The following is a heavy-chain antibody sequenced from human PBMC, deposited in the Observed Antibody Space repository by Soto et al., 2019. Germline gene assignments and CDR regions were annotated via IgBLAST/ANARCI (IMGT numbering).Heavy chain of an antibody. CDR1: GGTFSSYA. J-gene: IGHJ6*02. CDR2: IIPIFGTA. V-gene: IGHV1-69*01. Sequence: QVQLVQSGAEVKKPGSSVKVSCKASGGTFSSYAISWVRQAPRQGLEWMGGIIPIFGTANYAQKFQGRVTITADESTSTAYMELSSLRSEDTAVYYCARDGSGYYYYGMDVWGQGTTVTVSS. CDR3: ARDGSGYYYYGMDV. D-gene: IGHD2-15*01.